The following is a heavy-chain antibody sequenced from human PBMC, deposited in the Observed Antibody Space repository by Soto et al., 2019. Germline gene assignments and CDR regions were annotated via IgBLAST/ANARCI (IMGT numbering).Heavy chain of an antibody. V-gene: IGHV3-30*03. Sequence: SLRLSCAASGFTFNSYGMHWVRQGPGNGLEWVAFISYDSTKTYYADSVKGRFTISRDNSNSALYVQMNSLTGEDTAVYYCARTRSAWSDFHYYSLDVCGQRTTVTVSS. D-gene: IGHD1-26*01. CDR2: ISYDSTKT. J-gene: IGHJ6*03. CDR3: ARTRSAWSDFHYYSLDV. CDR1: GFTFNSYG.